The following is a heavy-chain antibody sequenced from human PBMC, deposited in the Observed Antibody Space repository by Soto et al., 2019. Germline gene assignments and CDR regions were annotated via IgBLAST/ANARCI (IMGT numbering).Heavy chain of an antibody. Sequence: PGGSLRLSCAASGFTFSSYAMSWVRQAPGKGLEWVSAISGSGGSTYYADSVKGRFTISRDNSKNTLYLQMNSLRAEDTAVYYCANQAYSSGWYPHWFDPWGQGTLVTVSS. CDR2: ISGSGGST. V-gene: IGHV3-23*01. D-gene: IGHD6-19*01. CDR3: ANQAYSSGWYPHWFDP. CDR1: GFTFSSYA. J-gene: IGHJ5*02.